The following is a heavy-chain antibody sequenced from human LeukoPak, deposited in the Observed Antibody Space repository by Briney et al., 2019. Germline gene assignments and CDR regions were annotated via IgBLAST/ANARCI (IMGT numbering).Heavy chain of an antibody. CDR2: INPNSGVT. CDR1: GYTFTGYY. D-gene: IGHD5-18*01. J-gene: IGHJ4*02. V-gene: IGHV1-2*02. Sequence: ASVKVSCKASGYTFTGYYMHWVRQAPGQGLEWMGWINPNSGVTNYAQQFQDRVTMTRDTSISTAYMELSRLRSDDTAVYYCARVWGYSLSLYYFDYWGQGTLVTVSS. CDR3: ARVWGYSLSLYYFDY.